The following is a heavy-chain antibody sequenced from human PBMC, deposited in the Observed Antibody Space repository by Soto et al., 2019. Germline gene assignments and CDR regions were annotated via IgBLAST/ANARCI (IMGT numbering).Heavy chain of an antibody. CDR3: ARGGLYYGSGSQNGNWFDP. J-gene: IGHJ5*02. Sequence: SETLSLTCAVYGGSFSGYYWSWIRQPPGKGLEWIGEINHSGSTNYNPSLKSRVTISVDTSKNQFSLKLSSVTAADTAVYYCARGGLYYGSGSQNGNWFDPWGQGTLVTVSS. CDR2: INHSGST. D-gene: IGHD3-10*01. V-gene: IGHV4-34*01. CDR1: GGSFSGYY.